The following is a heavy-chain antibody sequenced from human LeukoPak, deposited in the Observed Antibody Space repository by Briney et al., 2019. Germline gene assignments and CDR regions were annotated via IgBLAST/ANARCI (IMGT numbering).Heavy chain of an antibody. CDR2: IYYTATT. CDR1: GGSISSSSYY. Sequence: KPSETLSLTCTVSGGSISSSSYYWGWIRQPPGTGLEWIGSIYYTATTFYNPSLKSRITISVDTSKNQFSLKLSSVTAADTAVYYCARHSGSYYYYYYMDVWGKGTTVTVSS. CDR3: ARHSGSYYYYYYMDV. D-gene: IGHD1-26*01. J-gene: IGHJ6*03. V-gene: IGHV4-39*01.